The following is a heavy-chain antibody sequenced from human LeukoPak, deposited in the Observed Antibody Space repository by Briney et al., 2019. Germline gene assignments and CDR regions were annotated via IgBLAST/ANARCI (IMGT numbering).Heavy chain of an antibody. Sequence: SQTLSLTYTVSGGSISSGSYYWSWIRQPAGKGLEWIGRIHTSGSTNYNPSLKSRVTISVDTSKNQFSLKLSSVTAADTAVYYCARAATVYYFDYWGQGTLVTVSS. V-gene: IGHV4-61*02. J-gene: IGHJ4*02. D-gene: IGHD2-15*01. CDR3: ARAATVYYFDY. CDR2: IHTSGST. CDR1: GGSISSGSYY.